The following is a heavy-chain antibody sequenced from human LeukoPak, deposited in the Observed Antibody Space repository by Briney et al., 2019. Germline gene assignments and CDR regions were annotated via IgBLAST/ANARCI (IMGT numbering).Heavy chain of an antibody. Sequence: PGGSLRLSCAASGFTFSSYNMSWVRQAPGKGLEWVSFISSSSSSIYYADSVSGQFTISRDNAKNSLYLQMNSLRDEDTAVYYCARGKYPYWYFDLWGRGTLVTVSS. CDR2: ISSSSSSI. CDR1: GFTFSSYN. CDR3: ARGKYPYWYFDL. J-gene: IGHJ2*01. D-gene: IGHD2/OR15-2a*01. V-gene: IGHV3-48*02.